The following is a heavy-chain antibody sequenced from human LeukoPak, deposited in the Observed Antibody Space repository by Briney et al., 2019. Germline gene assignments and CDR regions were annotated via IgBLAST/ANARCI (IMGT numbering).Heavy chain of an antibody. CDR1: GFTFSNYA. D-gene: IGHD1-26*01. Sequence: GGSLRLSCTASGFTFSNYAMSWVRQGLGKGLEWVSGLSGGYGSTYYADSVKGRFTISRDNSWNTLYLQMNSLRADDTAVYYCAKAKSGSYSPFDYWGQGTLVTVSS. V-gene: IGHV3-23*01. CDR3: AKAKSGSYSPFDY. CDR2: LSGGYGST. J-gene: IGHJ4*02.